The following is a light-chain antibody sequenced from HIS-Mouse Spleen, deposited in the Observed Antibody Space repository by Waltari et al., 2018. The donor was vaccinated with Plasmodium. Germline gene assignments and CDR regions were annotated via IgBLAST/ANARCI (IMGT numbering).Light chain of an antibody. CDR2: KAT. CDR3: QQYNSYSWT. V-gene: IGKV1-5*03. J-gene: IGKJ1*01. Sequence: DIQMTQSPSTLSASVGDRVTITCRASQSISSWLAWYQQKPGKAPKHLIYKATSLESGVPSRCSVNGSGTEVSLTISSVQPDDFATYYCQQYNSYSWTFGQGTKVEIK. CDR1: QSISSW.